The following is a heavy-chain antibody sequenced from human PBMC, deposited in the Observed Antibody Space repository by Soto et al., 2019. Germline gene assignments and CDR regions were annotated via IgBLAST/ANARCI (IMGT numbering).Heavy chain of an antibody. D-gene: IGHD2-8*01. J-gene: IGHJ5*02. Sequence: PGGSLRLSCAASGFTFSSYSMNWVRQAPGKGLEWVSYISSSSSTIYYADSVKGRFTISRDNAKNSLYLQMNSLRAEDTAVYYCARGNVLMFSEPRWFDPWRQGTLVTVSS. CDR1: GFTFSSYS. CDR2: ISSSSSTI. V-gene: IGHV3-48*01. CDR3: ARGNVLMFSEPRWFDP.